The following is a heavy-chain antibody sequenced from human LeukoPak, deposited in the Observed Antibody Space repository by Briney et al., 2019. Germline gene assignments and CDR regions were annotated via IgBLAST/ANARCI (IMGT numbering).Heavy chain of an antibody. CDR1: GFTFSSYE. J-gene: IGHJ1*01. CDR3: ARDPYSEGYFQH. V-gene: IGHV3-48*03. CDR2: ISSSGSTI. Sequence: QPGGSLRLSCAASGFTFSSYEMNWVRQAPGKGLEGVSYISSSGSTIYYADSVKGRFTISRDNAKNSLYLQMNSLRAEDTAVYYCARDPYSEGYFQHWGQGTLVTVSS. D-gene: IGHD1-26*01.